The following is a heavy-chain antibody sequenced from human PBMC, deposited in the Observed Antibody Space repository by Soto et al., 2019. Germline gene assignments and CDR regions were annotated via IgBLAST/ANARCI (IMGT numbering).Heavy chain of an antibody. Sequence: QVQLVQSGAEVKKPGASVKVSCKASGYTFTSYGISWVRQAPGQGLEWMGWISAYNGNTNYAQKLQGRVTMTTDTSTSTAYIELRSLRSDDTAVYYCARIACSGGSCYPGWFDPWGQGTLVTVSS. D-gene: IGHD2-15*01. CDR2: ISAYNGNT. CDR1: GYTFTSYG. J-gene: IGHJ5*02. CDR3: ARIACSGGSCYPGWFDP. V-gene: IGHV1-18*01.